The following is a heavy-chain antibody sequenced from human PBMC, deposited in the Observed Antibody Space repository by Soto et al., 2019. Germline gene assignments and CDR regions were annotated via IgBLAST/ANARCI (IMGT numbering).Heavy chain of an antibody. CDR1: GGSISSGGYY. D-gene: IGHD4-17*01. Sequence: SETLSLTCTVSGGSISSGGYYWSWIRQHPGKGLEWVGYIYYSGSTYYNPSLKSRVTISVDTSKNQFSLKLSSVTAADTAVYYCARDPSTTVTPPYYYGMDVWGQGTTVTVSS. CDR2: IYYSGST. CDR3: ARDPSTTVTPPYYYGMDV. V-gene: IGHV4-31*03. J-gene: IGHJ6*02.